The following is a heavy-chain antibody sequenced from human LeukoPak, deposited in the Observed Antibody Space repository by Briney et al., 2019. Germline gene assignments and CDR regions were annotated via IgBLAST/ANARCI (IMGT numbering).Heavy chain of an antibody. CDR2: MNPNSGNT. D-gene: IGHD5-18*01. CDR3: ARGSGYSYGHGDY. Sequence: GASVKVSCKASGYTFSGNYIQWVRQAPGQGLEWMGWMNPNSGNTGYAQKFQGRVTMTRNTSISTAYMELSSLRSEDTAVYYCARGSGYSYGHGDYWGQGTLVTVSS. J-gene: IGHJ4*02. V-gene: IGHV1-8*02. CDR1: GYTFSGNY.